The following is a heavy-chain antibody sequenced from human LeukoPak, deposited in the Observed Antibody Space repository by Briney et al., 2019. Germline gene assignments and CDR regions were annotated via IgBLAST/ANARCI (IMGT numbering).Heavy chain of an antibody. CDR2: FHDSGSA. J-gene: IGHJ5*02. Sequence: SETLSLTRTVSGDSISSYFWSWIRQPPGKGLEWIGYFHDSGSANYNPSLKSRITMSVDTSKNQFSLKLRSVTAADMAVYYCARDSHSVDTATPRGFDPWGQGTLVTVSS. CDR3: ARDSHSVDTATPRGFDP. V-gene: IGHV4-59*01. D-gene: IGHD2-15*01. CDR1: GDSISSYF.